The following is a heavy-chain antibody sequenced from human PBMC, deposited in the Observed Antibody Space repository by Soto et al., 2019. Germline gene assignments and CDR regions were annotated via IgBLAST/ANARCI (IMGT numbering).Heavy chain of an antibody. J-gene: IGHJ4*02. V-gene: IGHV1-3*01. CDR2: INVNNDNT. D-gene: IGHD5-18*01. CDR3: ARSSFTAIDY. CDR1: GYTFTRHT. Sequence: QVQLVHSGTEVKTPGASVKISCKAWGYTFTRHTSHWVRLAPGQRLEWMSWINVNNDNTKYSHKFQGRVTLTRDMSVSTVYINLSNLRSEATAVYYCARSSFTAIDYWGEGTPVSVSS.